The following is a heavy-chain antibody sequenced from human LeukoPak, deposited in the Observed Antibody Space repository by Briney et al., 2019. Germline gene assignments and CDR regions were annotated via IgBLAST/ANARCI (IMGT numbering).Heavy chain of an antibody. Sequence: GASVKVSCKASGYTFTSYAMHWVRQAPGQRLEWMGWINAGNGNTKYSQKFQGRVTITRDTSASTAYKELSSLRSEDTAVYYCAKEGSSGSYYGMDVWGQGTTVTVSS. V-gene: IGHV1-3*01. J-gene: IGHJ6*02. CDR1: GYTFTSYA. CDR2: INAGNGNT. CDR3: AKEGSSGSYYGMDV. D-gene: IGHD6-19*01.